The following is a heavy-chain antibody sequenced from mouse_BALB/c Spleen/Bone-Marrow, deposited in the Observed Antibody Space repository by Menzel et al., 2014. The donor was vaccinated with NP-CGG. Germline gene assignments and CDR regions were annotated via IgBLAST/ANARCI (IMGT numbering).Heavy chain of an antibody. J-gene: IGHJ2*01. Sequence: VQLQQSGAELVRSGASVKLSCTASGFNIKDYYMHWVKQRPEQGLEWIGWIDPGNGDTGYAPKFQGKATMTADTSSNTAYLQLSSLTSEDTAVYYCNAEHGNCHYFDYWGQGTTLTVSS. CDR3: NAEHGNCHYFDY. V-gene: IGHV14-4*02. CDR2: IDPGNGDT. CDR1: GFNIKDYY.